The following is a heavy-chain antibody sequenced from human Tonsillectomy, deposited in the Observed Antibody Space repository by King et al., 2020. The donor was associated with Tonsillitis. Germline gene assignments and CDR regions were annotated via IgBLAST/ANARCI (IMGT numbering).Heavy chain of an antibody. V-gene: IGHV1-18*04. J-gene: IGHJ4*02. CDR1: GYTFTSYA. CDR2: INVYNGNT. CDR3: AREPRDYKGWRIPPWNDNLFDY. Sequence: VQLVQSGPEVKKPGASVKVSCKASGYTFTSYAFSWVRQAPGQGLEWMGWINVYNGNTNYAQKFQARVTTTTDSSTSTAYMELRSHRSDDTTVYYCAREPRDYKGWRIPPWNDNLFDYWGQGTLVTVSS. D-gene: IGHD1-1*01.